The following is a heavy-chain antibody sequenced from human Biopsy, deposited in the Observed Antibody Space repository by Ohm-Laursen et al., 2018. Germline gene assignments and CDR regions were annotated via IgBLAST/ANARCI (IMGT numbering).Heavy chain of an antibody. V-gene: IGHV3-30*03. Sequence: SLRLSFAASGFTFTRYAIHWVRQAPRKELEWVADISYDGSGEYYADSLQGRFIISRDNPKNTVDLQMNSLRAEDTAVYFCARDGKRWDYSTYFAWHFDLWGRGTLVTVSS. J-gene: IGHJ2*01. CDR2: ISYDGSGE. CDR3: ARDGKRWDYSTYFAWHFDL. D-gene: IGHD4-11*01. CDR1: GFTFTRYA.